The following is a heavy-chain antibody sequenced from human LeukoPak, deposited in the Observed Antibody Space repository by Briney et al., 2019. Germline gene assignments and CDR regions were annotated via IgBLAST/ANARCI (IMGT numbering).Heavy chain of an antibody. J-gene: IGHJ4*02. V-gene: IGHV1-69*13. CDR2: IVPIFGTA. CDR1: GGTFSSYA. Sequence: SVKVSCKASGGTFSSYAISWVRQAPGQGLEWMGGIVPIFGTANYAQKFQGRVTITADESTSTAYMELSSLRSEDTAVYYCARDNYYDSSGYYYSYFDYWGQGTLVTVSS. D-gene: IGHD3-22*01. CDR3: ARDNYYDSSGYYYSYFDY.